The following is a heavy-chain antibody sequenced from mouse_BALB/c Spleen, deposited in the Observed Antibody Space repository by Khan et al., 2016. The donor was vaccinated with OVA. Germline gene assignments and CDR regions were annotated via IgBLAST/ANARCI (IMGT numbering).Heavy chain of an antibody. D-gene: IGHD2-1*01. V-gene: IGHV5-6-4*01. CDR3: TRDGNYAHWYFDV. J-gene: IGHJ1*01. CDR2: ISRGSTYT. CDR1: GFPFSTYT. Sequence: EVELVESGGGLVKPGGSLKLSCAASGFPFSTYTMSWVRQTPEKRLEWVATISRGSTYTYYPDSVKGRFTISRDNAKNTPYLQMSSLTSEDTALYYCTRDGNYAHWYFDVWGAGTTVTVSS.